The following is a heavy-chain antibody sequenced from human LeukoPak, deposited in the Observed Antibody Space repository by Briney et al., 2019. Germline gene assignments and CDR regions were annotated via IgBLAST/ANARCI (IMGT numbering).Heavy chain of an antibody. D-gene: IGHD5-18*01. Sequence: SETLSLTCTVSGGSISSYYWSWIRQPPGKGLEWIGYIYYSGSTNYNPSLKSRVTISVDTSKNQFSLKLSSVTAADTAVYYCARQTGYSYGYNLDYWGQGTLVTVSS. CDR2: IYYSGST. CDR3: ARQTGYSYGYNLDY. CDR1: GGSISSYY. V-gene: IGHV4-59*08. J-gene: IGHJ4*02.